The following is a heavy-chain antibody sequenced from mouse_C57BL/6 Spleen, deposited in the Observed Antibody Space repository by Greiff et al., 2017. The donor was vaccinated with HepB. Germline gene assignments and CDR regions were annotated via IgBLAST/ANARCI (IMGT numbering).Heavy chain of an antibody. CDR1: GYTFTSYW. CDR2: IHPNSGST. D-gene: IGHD4-1*01. Sequence: QVQLQQPGAELVKPGASVKLSCKASGYTFTSYWMHWVKQRPGQGLEWIGMIHPNSGSTNYNEKFKSKDTLTVDKSSSTAYMQLSSLTSEDSAVYYGASLWDGFAYWGQGTMVTVSA. V-gene: IGHV1-64*01. CDR3: ASLWDGFAY. J-gene: IGHJ3*01.